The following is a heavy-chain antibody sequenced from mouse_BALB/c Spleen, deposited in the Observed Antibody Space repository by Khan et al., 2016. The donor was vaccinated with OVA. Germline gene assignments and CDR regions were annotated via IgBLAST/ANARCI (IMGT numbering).Heavy chain of an antibody. D-gene: IGHD1-1*02. Sequence: QIQLVQSGPALRKPGETVKISCKASGYTFTNYGLNWVKQAPGKDLKWMGWMFTYTGQPTYADDFKGRFAFSLETSASTAYLQFNSLNNEDMATYFCARGADYDAMDYWGQGTSVTVSS. CDR3: ARGADYDAMDY. V-gene: IGHV9-1*02. CDR2: MFTYTGQP. CDR1: GYTFTNYG. J-gene: IGHJ4*01.